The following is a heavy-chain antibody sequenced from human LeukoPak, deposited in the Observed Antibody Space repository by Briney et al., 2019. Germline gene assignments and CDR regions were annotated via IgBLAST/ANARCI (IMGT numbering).Heavy chain of an antibody. V-gene: IGHV1-18*01. Sequence: ASVKVSCKTSGYTFSSYGMGWVRQAPGQGLDLMGWISAYTGNTSYAHKFQGRVLMTTDRSTNSASLELRSLRSDDTAVYYCARLGPHSSEHFDHWGQGTLVTVSS. D-gene: IGHD6-19*01. J-gene: IGHJ4*02. CDR2: ISAYTGNT. CDR3: ARLGPHSSEHFDH. CDR1: GYTFSSYG.